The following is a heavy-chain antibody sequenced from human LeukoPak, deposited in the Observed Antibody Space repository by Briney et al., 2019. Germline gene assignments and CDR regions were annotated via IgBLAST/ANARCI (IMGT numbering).Heavy chain of an antibody. D-gene: IGHD5-18*01. Sequence: GGSLRLSCAASGFTFSSYAMSWVRQAPGKGLEWVSAISGSGGSTYYADSVKGRFTISRDNSKNTLYLQMNSLRAEDTAVYYCARDGVDTAMAPIDYWGQGTLVTVSS. J-gene: IGHJ4*02. CDR1: GFTFSSYA. V-gene: IGHV3-23*01. CDR3: ARDGVDTAMAPIDY. CDR2: ISGSGGST.